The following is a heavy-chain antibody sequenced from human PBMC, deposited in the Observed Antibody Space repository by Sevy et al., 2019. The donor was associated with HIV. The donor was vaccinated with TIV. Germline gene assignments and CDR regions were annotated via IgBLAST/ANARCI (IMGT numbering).Heavy chain of an antibody. CDR3: ARVVQNYGDYENWFDP. V-gene: IGHV3-30*04. CDR2: ISIDGNNK. CDR1: GFTFSSYA. Sequence: GGSLRLSCTASGFTFSSYAMYWVRQAPGKGLEWVAVISIDGNNKDYADSVKGRFTISRDNAKNSLYLQMNSLRAEDTAVYYCARVVQNYGDYENWFDPWGQGTLVTVSS. D-gene: IGHD4-17*01. J-gene: IGHJ5*02.